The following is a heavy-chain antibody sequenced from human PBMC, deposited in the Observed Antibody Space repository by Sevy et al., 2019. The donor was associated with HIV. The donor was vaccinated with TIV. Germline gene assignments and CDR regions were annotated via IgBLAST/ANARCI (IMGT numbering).Heavy chain of an antibody. CDR3: ARGAIFGVVIISDAFDI. CDR1: GGSISSYY. Sequence: SETLSLTCTVSGGSISSYYWSWIRQPAGKGLEGIGRIYTSGSTNYNPSLKSRVTMSADTSKNQLSLKLSSVTAADTAVYYCARGAIFGVVIISDAFDIWGQGTMVTVSS. V-gene: IGHV4-4*07. D-gene: IGHD3-3*01. J-gene: IGHJ3*02. CDR2: IYTSGST.